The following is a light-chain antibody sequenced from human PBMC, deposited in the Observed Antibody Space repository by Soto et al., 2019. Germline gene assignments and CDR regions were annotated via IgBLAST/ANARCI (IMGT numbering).Light chain of an antibody. V-gene: IGKV1-39*01. CDR3: QQSYITPIT. CDR1: QTISTY. Sequence: DIQMTQSPSSLSASVGDRVTISCRASQTISTYLHWYQHKPGRAPRLLISDVSTLQSGVPGRFRGSGSETEFTLTITGLQPDDFAIYYCQQSYITPITFGQGTRLEI. CDR2: DVS. J-gene: IGKJ5*01.